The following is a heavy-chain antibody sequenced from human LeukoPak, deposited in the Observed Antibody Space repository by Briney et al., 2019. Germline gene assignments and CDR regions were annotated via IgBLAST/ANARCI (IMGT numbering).Heavy chain of an antibody. Sequence: ASVKVSCKASGYTFISYGISWVRQAPGQGLEWMGWTSGENANIKYSQKVQGRVAMTTDTSTSTAYMELRSLRPDDTAVYFCARGIFVLDSSGYYRFDSWGQGTLVTVSS. CDR3: ARGIFVLDSSGYYRFDS. D-gene: IGHD3-22*01. V-gene: IGHV1-18*01. J-gene: IGHJ4*02. CDR1: GYTFISYG. CDR2: TSGENANI.